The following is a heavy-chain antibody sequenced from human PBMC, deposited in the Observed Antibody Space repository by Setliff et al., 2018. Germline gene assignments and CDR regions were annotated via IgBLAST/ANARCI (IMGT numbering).Heavy chain of an antibody. V-gene: IGHV4-39*07. Sequence: SETLSLTCTVSGGSISSSSYYWGWIRQPPGKGLEWIGSIYYSGSTYYNPSLKSRVTISVDTSKNQFSLKLSSVTAADTAVYYCARVSQYSSVWYYYYYGMDVWGQGTTVTVSS. CDR2: IYYSGST. CDR3: ARVSQYSSVWYYYYYGMDV. CDR1: GGSISSSSYY. J-gene: IGHJ6*02. D-gene: IGHD6-19*01.